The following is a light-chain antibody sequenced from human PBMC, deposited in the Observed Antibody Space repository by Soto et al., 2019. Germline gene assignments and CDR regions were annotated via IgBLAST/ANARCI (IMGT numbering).Light chain of an antibody. CDR3: QQYGSSHSIT. CDR1: QSVSSSY. J-gene: IGKJ5*01. CDR2: GAS. V-gene: IGKV3-20*01. Sequence: EIVLTRSPGTLSLSPGERATLSCRASQSVSSSYLAWYQQKPGQAPRLLIYGASSRATGIPDRFSGSGSGTDFTLTISRLEPEDFAVYYCQQYGSSHSITFGQGTRLEIK.